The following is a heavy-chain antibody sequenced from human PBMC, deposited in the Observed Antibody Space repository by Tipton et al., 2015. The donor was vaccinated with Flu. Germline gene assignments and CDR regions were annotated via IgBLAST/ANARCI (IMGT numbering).Heavy chain of an antibody. CDR2: IFPDDSDT. Sequence: QLVQSGAEVKKPGESLKISCEASGYDFINYWIGWVRQRPGQRLEWMGIIFPDDSDTRYRPPFQGQVTMSADQFTNTAYLQWDNLKASATGIYYCARRGSTGWNDGAYYVDYWGQGTLVTVSS. CDR1: GYDFINYW. J-gene: IGHJ4*02. V-gene: IGHV5-51*01. CDR3: ARRGSTGWNDGAYYVDY. D-gene: IGHD6-19*01.